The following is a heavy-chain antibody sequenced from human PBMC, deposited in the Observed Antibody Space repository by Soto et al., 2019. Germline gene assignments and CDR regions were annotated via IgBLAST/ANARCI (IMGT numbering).Heavy chain of an antibody. CDR1: GFTLTTDH. J-gene: IGHJ6*02. CDR3: AKGPPGGWNARHYGLDV. V-gene: IGHV1-46*04. Sequence: QVRLVQSGAEVKKPGASLKVSCKASGFTLTTDHIHWVRQAPGQGLEWLGVIDPSGATITDSQKLQGRVTVTIDTSATTVYMEVTSLTSDDTAVYYFAKGPPGGWNARHYGLDVWGQGTTVTVFS. CDR2: IDPSGATI. D-gene: IGHD1-1*01.